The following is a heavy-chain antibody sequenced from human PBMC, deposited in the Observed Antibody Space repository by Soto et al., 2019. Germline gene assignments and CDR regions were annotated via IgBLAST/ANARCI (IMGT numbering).Heavy chain of an antibody. CDR1: GFTFSSYG. D-gene: IGHD1-1*01. CDR2: ISYDGSNK. V-gene: IGHV3-30*03. CDR3: ARVETTYYYYGMDV. Sequence: GGSLRLSCAASGFTFSSYGMHWVRQAPGKGLEWVAGISYDGSNKYYADSVKGRFTISRDNSKNTLYLQMNSLRGEDTAVYYCARVETTYYYYGMDVWGQGTTVTVSS. J-gene: IGHJ6*02.